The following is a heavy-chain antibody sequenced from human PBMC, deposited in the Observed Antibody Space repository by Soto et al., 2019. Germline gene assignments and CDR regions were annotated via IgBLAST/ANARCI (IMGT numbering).Heavy chain of an antibody. CDR2: IYYSGST. V-gene: IGHV4-59*01. CDR3: AREQYSSGWYYFDY. J-gene: IGHJ4*02. D-gene: IGHD6-19*01. CDR1: GGSISSYY. Sequence: SETLSLTCTVSGGSISSYYWSWIRQPPGKGLEWIGYIYYSGSTNYNPSLKSRVTISVDTSKNQFSLKLSSVAAADTAVYYCAREQYSSGWYYFDYWGQGTLVTVSS.